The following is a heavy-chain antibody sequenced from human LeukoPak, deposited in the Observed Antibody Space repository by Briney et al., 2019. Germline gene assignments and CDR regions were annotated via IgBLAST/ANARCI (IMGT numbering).Heavy chain of an antibody. CDR1: GYSISSGYY. CDR2: IYHSGST. V-gene: IGHV4-38-2*02. J-gene: IGHJ4*02. D-gene: IGHD4-11*01. CDR3: ARDPSSRQVTTSPYYFDY. Sequence: PSETLSLTCTVSGYSISSGYYWGWIRQPPGKGLEWIGSIYHSGSTYYNPSLKSRVTTSVDTSKNQFSLKLSSVTAADTAVYYCARDPSSRQVTTSPYYFDYWGQGTLVTVSS.